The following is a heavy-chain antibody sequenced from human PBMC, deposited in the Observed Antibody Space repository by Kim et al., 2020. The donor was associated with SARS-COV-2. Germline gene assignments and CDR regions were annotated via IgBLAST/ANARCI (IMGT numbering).Heavy chain of an antibody. CDR2: INAGNGNT. CDR1: GYTFTSYA. V-gene: IGHV1-3*01. D-gene: IGHD3-22*01. Sequence: ASVKVSCKTSGYTFTSYAMHWVRQAPGQRLEWMGWINAGNGNTKYSQKFQGRVTFTRDTSASTAYMELSSLRSEDTAVYYCARVYYDSSGYYPEYLHHWGQGTLVTVSS. CDR3: ARVYYDSSGYYPEYLHH. J-gene: IGHJ1*01.